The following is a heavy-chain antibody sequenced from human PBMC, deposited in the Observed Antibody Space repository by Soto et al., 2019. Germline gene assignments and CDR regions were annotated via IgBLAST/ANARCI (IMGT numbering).Heavy chain of an antibody. D-gene: IGHD6-13*01. Sequence: QVKLVKSGAEVKKPGSSVKVSCKASGGTFSSYAISWVRQAPGQGLEWMGGIIPIFGTANYAQKFQGRVTITADEATSTAYMEMSSLRSEDTAVYYCASPYPRSGYSSSWYTRFDYWGQGTLVTVSS. CDR1: GGTFSSYA. V-gene: IGHV1-69*12. CDR3: ASPYPRSGYSSSWYTRFDY. CDR2: IIPIFGTA. J-gene: IGHJ4*02.